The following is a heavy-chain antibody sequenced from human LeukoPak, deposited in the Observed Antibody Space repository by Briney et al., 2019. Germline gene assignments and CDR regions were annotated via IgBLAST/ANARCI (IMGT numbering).Heavy chain of an antibody. Sequence: GGSLRLSCAASGFTFSSYWMSWVRQAPGKGLEWVANIKQDGSEKYYVDSVKGRFTISRDNAKNSLYLQMNSLRAEDTAVYYCARGGYCSGGSCYFGYYFDYWGQGTLVTVSS. CDR1: GFTFSSYW. V-gene: IGHV3-7*01. CDR2: IKQDGSEK. D-gene: IGHD2-15*01. J-gene: IGHJ4*02. CDR3: ARGGYCSGGSCYFGYYFDY.